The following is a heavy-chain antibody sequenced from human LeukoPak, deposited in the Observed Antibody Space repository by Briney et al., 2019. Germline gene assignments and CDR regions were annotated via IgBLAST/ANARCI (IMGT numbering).Heavy chain of an antibody. D-gene: IGHD6-13*01. V-gene: IGHV4-39*07. CDR3: ARLEAQQLVLHYYYYMDV. CDR2: IYYSGST. CDR1: GGSISSSSYY. J-gene: IGHJ6*03. Sequence: KSSETLSLTCTVSGGSISSSSYYWGWIRQPPGKGLEWIGSIYYSGSTYYNPSLKSRVTISVDTSKNQFSLKLSSVTAADTAVYYCARLEAQQLVLHYYYYMDVWGKGTTVTISS.